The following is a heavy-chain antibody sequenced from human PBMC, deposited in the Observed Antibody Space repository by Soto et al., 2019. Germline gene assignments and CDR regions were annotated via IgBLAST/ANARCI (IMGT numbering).Heavy chain of an antibody. CDR1: GGTFSSYA. J-gene: IGHJ6*04. D-gene: IGHD3-9*01. V-gene: IGHV1-69*05. CDR3: ARSPGDILTGLMDV. Sequence: SVKVSCKASGGTFSSYAISWVRQAPGQGLEWMGGIIPIFGTANYAQKFQGRVTMTRNTSISTAYMELSSLRSEDTAVYYCARSPGDILTGLMDVWDKGTTVTVSS. CDR2: IIPIFGTA.